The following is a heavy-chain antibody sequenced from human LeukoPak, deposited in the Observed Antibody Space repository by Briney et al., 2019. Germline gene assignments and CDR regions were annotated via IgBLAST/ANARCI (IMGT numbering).Heavy chain of an antibody. D-gene: IGHD2-15*01. CDR3: ARDPLRRFDY. Sequence: GGSLRLSCVASGFTFSSYRMTWVRQAPGKGLEWLANIKEDGSEKYYVDSVKGRFTISRDNAKNSLYLQMNSLRVEDTAVYYCARDPLRRFDYWGQGTLVTVSS. CDR2: IKEDGSEK. J-gene: IGHJ4*02. CDR1: GFTFSSYR. V-gene: IGHV3-7*01.